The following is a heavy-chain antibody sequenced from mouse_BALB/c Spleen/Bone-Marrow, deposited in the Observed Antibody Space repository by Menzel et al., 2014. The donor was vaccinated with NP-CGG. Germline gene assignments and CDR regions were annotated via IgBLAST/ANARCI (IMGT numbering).Heavy chain of an antibody. D-gene: IGHD2-4*01. V-gene: IGHV5-6*01. CDR1: GFTFXSYG. J-gene: IGHJ3*01. CDR3: ARPYDFGAWFTY. Sequence: VQLQQSGGDLVKPGGSLKLSCAASGFTFXSYGMSWVRQTPDKRLEWVATISSGGSYTYYPDSVKGRFTISRDNAKNTLYLQMSSLKSEDTAMYYCARPYDFGAWFTYWGQGTLVTVSA. CDR2: ISSGGSYT.